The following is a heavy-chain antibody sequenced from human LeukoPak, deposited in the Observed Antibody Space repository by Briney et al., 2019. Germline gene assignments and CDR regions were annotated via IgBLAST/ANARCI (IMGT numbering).Heavy chain of an antibody. V-gene: IGHV3-11*06. CDR3: ARVTSSGWNFDY. CDR2: ISSSSYT. Sequence: PGGSLRLSCAASGFTPSDYYMSWIRQAPGKGLEWVSYISSSSYTNYADSVQGRFTISRGNAKNSLYLQMNSLRAEDTAVYYCARVTSSGWNFDYWGQGTLVTVSS. D-gene: IGHD6-19*01. J-gene: IGHJ4*02. CDR1: GFTPSDYY.